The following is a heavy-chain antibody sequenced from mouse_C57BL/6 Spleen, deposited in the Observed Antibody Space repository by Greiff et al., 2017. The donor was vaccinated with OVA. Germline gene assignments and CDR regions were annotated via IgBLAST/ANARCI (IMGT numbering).Heavy chain of an antibody. CDR1: GYTFTSYW. D-gene: IGHD1-1*01. J-gene: IGHJ3*01. CDR3: ARDTDGMAY. Sequence: QVQLQQPGAELVKPGASVKLSCKASGYTFTSYWMQWVKQRPGQGLEWIGEIDPSDSYTNYNQKFKGKATLTVDTSSSTAYMQLSRLTSEDSAVYYCARDTDGMAYWGQGTLVTVSA. CDR2: IDPSDSYT. V-gene: IGHV1-50*01.